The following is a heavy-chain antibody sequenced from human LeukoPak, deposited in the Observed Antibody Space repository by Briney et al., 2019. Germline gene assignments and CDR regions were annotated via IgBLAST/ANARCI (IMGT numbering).Heavy chain of an antibody. CDR2: ISAYNGNT. J-gene: IGHJ4*02. V-gene: IGHV1-18*01. Sequence: ASVKVSCKASGYTFTSYGTSWVRQAPGQGLEWMGWISAYNGNTNYAQKLQGRVTMTTDTSTSTAYMELGSLRSDDTAVYYCARWGTLGYCSGGSCYYFDYWGQGTMVTVSS. CDR3: ARWGTLGYCSGGSCYYFDY. CDR1: GYTFTSYG. D-gene: IGHD2-15*01.